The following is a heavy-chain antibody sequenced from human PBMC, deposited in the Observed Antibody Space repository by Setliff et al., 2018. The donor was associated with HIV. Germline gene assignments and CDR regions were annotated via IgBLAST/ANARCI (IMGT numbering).Heavy chain of an antibody. J-gene: IGHJ4*02. D-gene: IGHD3-22*01. CDR3: AKELAASGLGYFDS. CDR2: IANGINT. Sequence: PGGSLRLSCAASGFSFSNYAMTWVRQAPGKGLEWVSTIANGINTYYADSVRGRFTISRDNSKNTLYLQMNSLRAEDTAEYYCAKELAASGLGYFDSWGRGILVTVSS. V-gene: IGHV3-23*01. CDR1: GFSFSNYA.